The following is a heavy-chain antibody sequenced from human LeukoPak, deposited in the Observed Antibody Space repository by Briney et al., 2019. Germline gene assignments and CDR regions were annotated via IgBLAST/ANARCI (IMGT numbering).Heavy chain of an antibody. CDR3: ARAYSSSSATLGY. CDR2: IYYSGST. V-gene: IGHV4-59*01. Sequence: PSETLSLTCTVSGGSISSYYWSWIRQPPGKGLEWIGYIYYSGSTNYNPSLKSRVSISVDASKNQFSLRLNSVTAADTAIYYCARAYSSSSATLGYWGQGTLVTVSS. J-gene: IGHJ4*02. D-gene: IGHD6-6*01. CDR1: GGSISSYY.